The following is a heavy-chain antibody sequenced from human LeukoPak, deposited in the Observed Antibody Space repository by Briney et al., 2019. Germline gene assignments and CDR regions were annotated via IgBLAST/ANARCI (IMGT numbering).Heavy chain of an antibody. Sequence: GGSLRLSCAASGFTFSSYWMSWVRQAPGKGLEWVANIKQDGSEKYYVDSVKGRFTISRDNAKSSLYLQMNSLRAEDTAVYYCARDGGSGWPSFDYWGQGTLVTVSS. V-gene: IGHV3-7*01. D-gene: IGHD6-19*01. CDR3: ARDGGSGWPSFDY. CDR2: IKQDGSEK. CDR1: GFTFSSYW. J-gene: IGHJ4*02.